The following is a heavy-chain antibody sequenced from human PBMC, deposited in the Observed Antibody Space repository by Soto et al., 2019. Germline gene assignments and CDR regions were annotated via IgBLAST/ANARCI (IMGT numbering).Heavy chain of an antibody. CDR3: ARSYPGSSLYYYGMDV. V-gene: IGHV1-69*13. Sequence: SVKVSCKASGGTFSSYAISWVRQAPGQGLEWMGGIIPIFGTANYAQKFQGRVTITADESTSTACMELSSLRSEDTAVYYCARSYPGSSLYYYGMDVWGQGTTVTVSS. CDR1: GGTFSSYA. D-gene: IGHD6-13*01. CDR2: IIPIFGTA. J-gene: IGHJ6*02.